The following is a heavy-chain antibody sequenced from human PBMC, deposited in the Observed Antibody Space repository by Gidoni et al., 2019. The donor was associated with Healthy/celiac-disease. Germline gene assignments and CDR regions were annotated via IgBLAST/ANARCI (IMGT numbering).Heavy chain of an antibody. CDR1: VFPFTRYA. CDR2: ISGRGGST. Sequence: EVQLLESGGGLVQPGGSLRLSCAASVFPFTRYAMSGVRQAPGKGLEWVSAISGRGGSTYYADSVKGRFTISRDNSKNTLYLQMNSLRAEDTAVYYCAKDGYDSSGYYGMDVWGQGTTVTVSS. V-gene: IGHV3-23*01. D-gene: IGHD3-22*01. CDR3: AKDGYDSSGYYGMDV. J-gene: IGHJ6*02.